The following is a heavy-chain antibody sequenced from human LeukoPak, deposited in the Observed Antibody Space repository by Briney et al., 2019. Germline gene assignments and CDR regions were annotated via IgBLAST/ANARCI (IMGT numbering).Heavy chain of an antibody. CDR1: GYTFTSYG. Sequence: ASVKVSCKASGYTFTSYGISWVRQAPGQGLEWMGWISAYNGNTNYAQKLQGRVTMTTDTSTSTAYMELRSLRSDDTAVYYCARQGVTAAENNYFYYYMDFWGKGTTVTVSS. D-gene: IGHD6-13*01. CDR3: ARQGVTAAENNYFYYYMDF. CDR2: ISAYNGNT. V-gene: IGHV1-18*01. J-gene: IGHJ6*03.